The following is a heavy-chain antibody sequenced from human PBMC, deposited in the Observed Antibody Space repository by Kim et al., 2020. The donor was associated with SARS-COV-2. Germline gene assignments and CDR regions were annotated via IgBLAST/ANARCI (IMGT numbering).Heavy chain of an antibody. CDR1: GDSPSGRSFY. D-gene: IGHD2-15*01. CDR2: IYHSGGT. J-gene: IGHJ4*02. CDR3: ASARYPRYYFES. V-gene: IGHV4-39*07. Sequence: SETLSLTCTVSGDSPSGRSFYWGWIRQPPGKGLEWIGFIYHSGGTYYNPSLKSRGTISVDTPKKQFSLKLTSVTAADTAVYYCASARYPRYYFESWGQGTLVTVSS.